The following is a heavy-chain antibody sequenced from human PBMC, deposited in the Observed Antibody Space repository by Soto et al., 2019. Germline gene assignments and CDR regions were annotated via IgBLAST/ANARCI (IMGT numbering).Heavy chain of an antibody. D-gene: IGHD3-22*01. CDR2: IYHRGNT. CDR1: GYSISSGYY. V-gene: IGHV4-38-2*01. J-gene: IGHJ4*02. Sequence: SETLSRTCAVSGYSISSGYYWGCIRQPPWKGLDWIGSIYHRGNTYYNTYLKSRVTISVDTSKNQPSLKLSSVTAADTAVYYCARTDSSGALFAVYWAQGTLVTVSS. CDR3: ARTDSSGALFAVY.